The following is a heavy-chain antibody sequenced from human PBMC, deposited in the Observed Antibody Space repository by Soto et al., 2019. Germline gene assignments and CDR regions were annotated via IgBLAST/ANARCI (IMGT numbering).Heavy chain of an antibody. CDR2: IIPIFGTA. V-gene: IGHV1-69*13. Sequence: SVKVSCKVSGGTFNSYAISWVRQAPGQGLEWMGGIIPIFGTANYAQRFQGRVTITADESTSTAYMELSSLRSEDTAVYYCARDQIQGGNCISTSCPMWFDPWGQGTLVTVSS. CDR3: ARDQIQGGNCISTSCPMWFDP. D-gene: IGHD2-2*01. CDR1: GGTFNSYA. J-gene: IGHJ5*02.